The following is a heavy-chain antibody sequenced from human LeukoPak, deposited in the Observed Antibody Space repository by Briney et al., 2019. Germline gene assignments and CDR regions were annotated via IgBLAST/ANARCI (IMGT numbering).Heavy chain of an antibody. V-gene: IGHV4-39*07. CDR3: ARDKNYGDYQYYFDY. J-gene: IGHJ4*02. Sequence: SETLSLTCTVSGGSISSSSYYWGWIRQPPGKGLEWIGSIYYSGSTYYNPSLKSRVTISVDTSKNQFSLKLSSVTAAATAVYYCARDKNYGDYQYYFDYWGQGTLVTVSS. CDR1: GGSISSSSYY. D-gene: IGHD4-17*01. CDR2: IYYSGST.